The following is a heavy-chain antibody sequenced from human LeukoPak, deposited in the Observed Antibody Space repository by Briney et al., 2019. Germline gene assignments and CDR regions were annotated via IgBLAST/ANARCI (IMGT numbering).Heavy chain of an antibody. J-gene: IGHJ6*02. CDR2: MNPNSGNT. D-gene: IGHD3-10*01. Sequence: ASVKVSCKASGYTFTSYDINWVRQATGQGLEWMGWMNPNSGNTGYAQKFQGRVTMTEDTSTDTAYMELSSLRSEDTAVYYCATDLRFGELAHYYYGMDVWGQGTTVTVSS. CDR1: GYTFTSYD. V-gene: IGHV1-8*01. CDR3: ATDLRFGELAHYYYGMDV.